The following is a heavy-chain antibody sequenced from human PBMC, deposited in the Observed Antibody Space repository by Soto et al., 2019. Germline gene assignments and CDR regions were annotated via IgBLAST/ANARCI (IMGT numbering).Heavy chain of an antibody. CDR3: VRIRRGDGYTFGY. Sequence: EVQLVESGGVSVKPGGSLRLSCTASGFTLSNYWMHWVRQAPGKGLVWVSRINTDGSTTTYADSVNGRFTISRDNAKTTFYLQMNSQRDEDTAVYYCVRIRRGDGYTFGYWGQGTLVTVSS. J-gene: IGHJ4*02. D-gene: IGHD5-12*01. V-gene: IGHV3-74*01. CDR1: GFTLSNYW. CDR2: INTDGSTT.